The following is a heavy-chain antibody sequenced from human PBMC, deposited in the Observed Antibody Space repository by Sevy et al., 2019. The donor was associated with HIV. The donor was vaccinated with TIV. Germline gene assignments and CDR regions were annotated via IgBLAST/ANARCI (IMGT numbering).Heavy chain of an antibody. CDR1: GFTFSDYY. J-gene: IGHJ4*02. D-gene: IGHD6-13*01. CDR2: ISSSGSTI. V-gene: IGHV3-11*01. Sequence: GGSLRLPCAASGFTFSDYYMSWIRQAPGKGLEWVSYISSSGSTIYYADSVKGRFTISRDNAKNSLYLQMNSLRAEDTAVYYCARVFGGSSWLKDSIDYWGQGTLVTVSS. CDR3: ARVFGGSSWLKDSIDY.